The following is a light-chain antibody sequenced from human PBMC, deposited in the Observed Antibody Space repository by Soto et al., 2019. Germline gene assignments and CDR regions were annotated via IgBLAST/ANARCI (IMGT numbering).Light chain of an antibody. CDR1: SGHSSYA. CDR3: QTWGTGPVV. J-gene: IGLJ2*01. V-gene: IGLV4-69*01. CDR2: LNSDGSH. Sequence: QFVLTQSPSAYASLGASVKLTCTLSSGHSSYAIAWHQQQPEKGPRYLMKLNSDGSHSKGDGIPDRFSGSSSGAERYLTISSLQSEDEADYYCQTWGTGPVVFGGGTKLTVL.